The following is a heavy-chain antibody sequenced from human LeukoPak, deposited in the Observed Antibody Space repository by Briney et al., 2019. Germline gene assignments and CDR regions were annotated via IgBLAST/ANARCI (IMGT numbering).Heavy chain of an antibody. D-gene: IGHD4-11*01. CDR3: ARGLYSNQLHWFDP. CDR2: INPNGGGT. Sequence: ASVKVSCKASGYTFTGYSMHWVRPAPGQGLEWLGWINPNGGGTKYAQKFQGRVTLTRDTSISTACLELSGLRSDDTAVYHCARGLYSNQLHWFDPWGQGTLVTVSS. CDR1: GYTFTGYS. V-gene: IGHV1-2*02. J-gene: IGHJ5*02.